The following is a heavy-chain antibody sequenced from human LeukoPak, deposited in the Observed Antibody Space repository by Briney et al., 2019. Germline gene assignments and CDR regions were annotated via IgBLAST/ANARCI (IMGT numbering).Heavy chain of an antibody. CDR1: GFTFSSYG. CDR3: ARVYQELSSYYFGLDV. J-gene: IGHJ6*04. Sequence: GRSLRPSCAASGFTFSSYGMHWVRQAPGKGLEWVAVIWYDGSNTYYADPVKGRFTISRDNSKNTVFLQMNNLRVEDTALYYCARVYQELSSYYFGLDVWGKGTTVTVSA. CDR2: IWYDGSNT. V-gene: IGHV3-33*01. D-gene: IGHD3-16*02.